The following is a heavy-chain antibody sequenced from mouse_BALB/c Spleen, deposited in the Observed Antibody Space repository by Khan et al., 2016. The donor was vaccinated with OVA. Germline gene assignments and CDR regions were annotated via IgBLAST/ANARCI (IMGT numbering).Heavy chain of an antibody. CDR2: INPTSGYT. V-gene: IGHV1-7*01. Sequence: QVQLKESGAELAKPGASVKMSCTASGYTFTSYWMTWIKQRPGQGLEWIGYINPTSGYTDYNQKLTDKATLTADKSSSTAYMQLSSLTSDDSAVYYCARDRIDYWGQGTALTVSS. CDR1: GYTFTSYW. J-gene: IGHJ2*01. CDR3: ARDRIDY.